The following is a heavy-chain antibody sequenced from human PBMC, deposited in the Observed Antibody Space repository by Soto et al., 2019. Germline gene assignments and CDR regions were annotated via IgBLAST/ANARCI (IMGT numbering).Heavy chain of an antibody. J-gene: IGHJ3*02. CDR1: GFTFSSYD. Sequence: EVQLVESGGGLVQPGGSLRLSCAASGFTFSSYDMHWVRQATGKGLEWVSAIGTAGDTYYPGSVKGRFTISRENAKNSLYLQRNSLRAGDTAVYYCARSYHLGYCSGGSCPDAFDIWGQGTMVTVSS. CDR3: ARSYHLGYCSGGSCPDAFDI. CDR2: IGTAGDT. V-gene: IGHV3-13*01. D-gene: IGHD2-15*01.